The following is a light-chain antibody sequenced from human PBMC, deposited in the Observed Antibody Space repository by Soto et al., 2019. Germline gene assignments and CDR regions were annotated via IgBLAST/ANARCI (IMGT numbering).Light chain of an antibody. J-gene: IGLJ1*01. CDR2: GNT. CDR3: QSHDSSLSGFYV. CDR1: SSNIGAGYD. V-gene: IGLV1-40*01. Sequence: QSVLTQPPSVSGAPGQRVTISCTGSSSNIGAGYDAHWYQHLPGTAPKLLIFGNTNRPSGVPDRFSGSRSGTSASLAITGLQAEDEADYYCQSHDSSLSGFYVFGTGTKVTVL.